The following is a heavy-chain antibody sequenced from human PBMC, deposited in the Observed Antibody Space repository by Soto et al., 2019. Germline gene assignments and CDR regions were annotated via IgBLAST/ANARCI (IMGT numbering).Heavy chain of an antibody. CDR1: GFSLSTSGVG. CDR3: AHKGSGFPFNH. J-gene: IGHJ4*02. V-gene: IGHV2-5*02. CDR2: IYWDGDK. D-gene: IGHD3-22*01. Sequence: QITLKESGPTLVKPTQPLTLTCTFSGFSLSTSGVGVGWIRQPPGNALEGLAIIYWDGDKRYSPSLKGRLIITKDTSKNQVVLTMTNMDPVDTATYYCAHKGSGFPFNHWGQGTLVTVSS.